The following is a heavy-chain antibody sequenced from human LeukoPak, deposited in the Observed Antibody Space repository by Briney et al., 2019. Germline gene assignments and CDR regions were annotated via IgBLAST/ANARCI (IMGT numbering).Heavy chain of an antibody. CDR3: ARGCSYSSSWLSGHVVNWFDL. D-gene: IGHD6-13*01. Sequence: PGGSLRLSCAASGFTFSSYSVNWVRQAPGKGLEWVSSISSSSSYIYYADSVKGRFTISRDNAKNSLYLQMNSLRAEDTAVYYCARGCSYSSSWLSGHVVNWFDLWGQGTLVSVSS. CDR1: GFTFSSYS. V-gene: IGHV3-21*01. CDR2: ISSSSSYI. J-gene: IGHJ5*02.